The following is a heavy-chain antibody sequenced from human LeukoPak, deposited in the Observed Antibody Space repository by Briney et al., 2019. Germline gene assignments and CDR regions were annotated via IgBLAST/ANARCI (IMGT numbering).Heavy chain of an antibody. CDR3: ARFSVTTVAFDY. J-gene: IGHJ4*02. CDR2: IHYSGGS. V-gene: IGHV4-39*01. D-gene: IGHD4-23*01. CDR1: GGSISSSSYY. Sequence: PSETLSLTCPVSGGSISSSSYYWGWIRQPPGKGLEWIGSIHYSGGSYYNPFLKSRLTVSVDTSKNQFALKLSSVTAADTAVYYCARFSVTTVAFDYWGQGILVTVSS.